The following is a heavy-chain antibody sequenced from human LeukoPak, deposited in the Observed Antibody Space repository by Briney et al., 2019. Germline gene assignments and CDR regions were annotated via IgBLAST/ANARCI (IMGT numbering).Heavy chain of an antibody. Sequence: GGSLRLSCAASGFTFSSYWMTWDRQAPGKGLEWVANINQYESEKYYVDSVKGRFTISRDNAKNSLYLQMNSLRAEDTAVYYCARDLRGRADYWGQGTLVTVSS. J-gene: IGHJ4*02. CDR1: GFTFSSYW. CDR2: INQYESEK. D-gene: IGHD3-10*01. V-gene: IGHV3-7*01. CDR3: ARDLRGRADY.